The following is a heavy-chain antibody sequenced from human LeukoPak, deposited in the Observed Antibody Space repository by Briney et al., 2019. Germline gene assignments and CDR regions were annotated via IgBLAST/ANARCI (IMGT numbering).Heavy chain of an antibody. D-gene: IGHD2-15*01. CDR3: ARDGTDPGYCSGGSCWVDY. CDR1: GYTFTSYY. CDR2: INPSGGST. V-gene: IGHV1-46*01. J-gene: IGHJ4*02. Sequence: GASVKVSCKASGYTFTSYYMHWVRQAPGQGLEWMGIINPSGGSTSYAQKFQGRVTMTTDTSTSTAYMELRSLRSDDTAVYYCARDGTDPGYCSGGSCWVDYWGQGTLVTVSS.